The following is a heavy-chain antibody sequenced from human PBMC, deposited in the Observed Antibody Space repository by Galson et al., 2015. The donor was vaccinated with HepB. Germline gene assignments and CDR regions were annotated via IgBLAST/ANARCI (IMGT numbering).Heavy chain of an antibody. D-gene: IGHD3-10*01. Sequence: SLRLSCAASGFTFSDYYMSWIRQAPGKGLEWVSYISSSSSYTNYADSVKGRFTISRDNAKNSLYLQMNSLRAEDTAVYYCARGHHTLHYYGSGEGGEIADYWGQGTLVTVSS. CDR1: GFTFSDYY. J-gene: IGHJ4*02. CDR3: ARGHHTLHYYGSGEGGEIADY. CDR2: ISSSSSYT. V-gene: IGHV3-11*06.